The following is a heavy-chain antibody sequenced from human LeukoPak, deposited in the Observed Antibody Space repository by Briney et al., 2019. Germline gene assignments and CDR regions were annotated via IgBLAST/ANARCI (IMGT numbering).Heavy chain of an antibody. CDR2: INPSGTST. Sequence: ASVKVSCKTSGYTFTNYYMHWVRQAPGQGLEWLGIINPSGTSTTYAQKFQGRVTMTEGTSTDTAYMELSSLRSEDTAVYFCATSSYPRDEYFQHWGQGTLVTVSS. CDR1: GYTFTNYY. V-gene: IGHV1-46*01. J-gene: IGHJ1*01. D-gene: IGHD1-26*01. CDR3: ATSSYPRDEYFQH.